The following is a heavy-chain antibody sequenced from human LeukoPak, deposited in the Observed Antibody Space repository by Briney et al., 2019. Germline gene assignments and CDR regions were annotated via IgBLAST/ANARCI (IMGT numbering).Heavy chain of an antibody. Sequence: SETLSLTCTVSGGSISSYYWSWIRQPPGKGLEWIGYIYYSGSTNYNPSLKSRVTISVDTSKNQFSLKLNSVTAADTAVYYCARHSSSWYWLIDYWGQGTLVTVSS. J-gene: IGHJ4*02. CDR3: ARHSSSWYWLIDY. CDR1: GGSISSYY. CDR2: IYYSGST. V-gene: IGHV4-59*08. D-gene: IGHD6-13*01.